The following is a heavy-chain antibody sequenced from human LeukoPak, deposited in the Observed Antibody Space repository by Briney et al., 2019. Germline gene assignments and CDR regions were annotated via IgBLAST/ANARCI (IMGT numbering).Heavy chain of an antibody. CDR2: IYFSGTT. CDR3: VRHLGANTWMGNWFDP. D-gene: IGHD1-1*01. CDR1: GGSISSGYS. Sequence: SETLSLTCTVSGGSISSGYSWGWIRQPPGKGLAWIGSIYFSGTTYYNPSLKSRVTISVDTSRNQFSLKLNSVTAADTAIYYCVRHLGANTWMGNWFDPWGQGTLVTVSS. J-gene: IGHJ5*02. V-gene: IGHV4-39*01.